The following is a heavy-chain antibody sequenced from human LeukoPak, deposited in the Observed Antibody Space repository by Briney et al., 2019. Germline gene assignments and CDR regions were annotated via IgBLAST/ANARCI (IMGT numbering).Heavy chain of an antibody. CDR2: ISAYNGNT. V-gene: IGHV1-18*01. CDR1: GYTFTSYG. CDR3: ARRDFGGPAAIPEFWFDP. J-gene: IGHJ5*02. D-gene: IGHD2-2*02. Sequence: GASVKVSCKASGYTFTSYGISWVRQAPGQGLEWMGWISAYNGNTNYAQKLQGRVTMTTDTSTSTAYMELRSLRSDDTAVYYCARRDFGGPAAIPEFWFDPWGQGTLVTVSS.